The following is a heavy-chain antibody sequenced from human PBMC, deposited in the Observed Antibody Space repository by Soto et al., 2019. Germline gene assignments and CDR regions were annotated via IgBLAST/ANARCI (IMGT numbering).Heavy chain of an antibody. D-gene: IGHD2-2*01. V-gene: IGHV1-8*01. CDR3: ARLPSGHCSSTSCQTDY. Sequence: ASVKVSCKASGYTFTSYDINWVRQATGQGLEWMGWMNPNSGNTGYAQKFQGRVTMTRNTSISTAYMELSSLRSEDTAVYYCARLPSGHCSSTSCQTDYWGQGTLVTVSS. J-gene: IGHJ4*02. CDR2: MNPNSGNT. CDR1: GYTFTSYD.